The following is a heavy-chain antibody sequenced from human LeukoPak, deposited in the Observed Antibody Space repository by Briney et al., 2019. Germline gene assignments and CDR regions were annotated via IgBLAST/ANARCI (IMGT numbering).Heavy chain of an antibody. CDR1: GFTFSGYY. Sequence: GGSLRLSCAASGFTFSGYYMSWIRQAPGKGLERVSYISSSSSYTNYAESVKGRFTISRDNAKNSLYLQMNSLRAEDTAVYYCARDTEYSGYDWTYWGQGTLVTVSS. CDR3: ARDTEYSGYDWTY. D-gene: IGHD5-12*01. CDR2: ISSSSSYT. V-gene: IGHV3-11*06. J-gene: IGHJ4*02.